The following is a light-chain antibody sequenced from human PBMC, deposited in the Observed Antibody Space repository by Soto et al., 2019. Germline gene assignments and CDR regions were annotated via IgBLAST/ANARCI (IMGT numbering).Light chain of an antibody. J-gene: IGKJ1*01. Sequence: IVLTHSRATLSXXXXXXXTLSXXAIQSVRTTYLAWYQQKPGQAPRLLIYNASNRTTGIPDRFSGSGSGTDFTLTIDRLEPADFAVYFCQQYSSSQGWTFGQGTKVDIK. CDR1: QSVRTTY. V-gene: IGKV3-20*01. CDR3: QQYSSSQGWT. CDR2: NAS.